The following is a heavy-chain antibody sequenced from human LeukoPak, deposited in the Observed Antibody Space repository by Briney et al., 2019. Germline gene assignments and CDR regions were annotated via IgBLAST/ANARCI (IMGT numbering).Heavy chain of an antibody. D-gene: IGHD6-13*01. CDR1: GGSISSSSWY. CDR3: GRGGGIAVAGT. V-gene: IGHV4-39*01. CDR2: ISYSGST. J-gene: IGHJ4*02. Sequence: PSETLSLTCTVSGGSISSSSWYWGWIRQPPGKGLEWIGSISYSGSTYYNPSLKSRVIISVDTSKNQLSLKLTSVTAADTAVYYCGRGGGIAVAGTWGQGSLVTVSS.